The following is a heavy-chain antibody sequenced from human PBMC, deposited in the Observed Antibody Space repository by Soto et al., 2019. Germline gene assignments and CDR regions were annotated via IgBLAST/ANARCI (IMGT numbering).Heavy chain of an antibody. V-gene: IGHV3-21*01. J-gene: IGHJ4*02. CDR1: GFTFSSYS. CDR3: ARGYTAIPAAICIDY. Sequence: EVQLVESGGGLVKPGGSLRLSCAASGFTFSSYSMNWVRQAPGKGLEWVSSISSSSSYIYYADSVKGRFTISRDNAKNSLYLQMNSLRAEDTAVYYCARGYTAIPAAICIDYWGQGTLVTVSS. CDR2: ISSSSSYI. D-gene: IGHD2-2*02.